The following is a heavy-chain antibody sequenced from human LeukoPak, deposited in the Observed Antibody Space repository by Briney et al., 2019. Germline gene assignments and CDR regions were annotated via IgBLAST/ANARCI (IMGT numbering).Heavy chain of an antibody. CDR3: ARMGAYGELDYFDY. CDR1: GYTFTSYG. Sequence: EASVKVSCKASGYTFTSYGISWVRQAPGQGLEWMGWISAYNGNTNYAQKPQGRVTMTTDTSTSTAYMELRSLRSDDTAVYYCARMGAYGELDYFDYWGQGTLVTVSS. J-gene: IGHJ4*02. V-gene: IGHV1-18*01. CDR2: ISAYNGNT. D-gene: IGHD1-26*01.